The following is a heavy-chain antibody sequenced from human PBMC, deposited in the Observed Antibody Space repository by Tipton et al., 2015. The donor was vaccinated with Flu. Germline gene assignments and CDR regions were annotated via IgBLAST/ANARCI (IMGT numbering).Heavy chain of an antibody. V-gene: IGHV1-2*02. D-gene: IGHD3-10*01. CDR1: GYTFTGYY. J-gene: IGHJ5*02. CDR3: ARAGITMVRGGLPTWFDP. Sequence: QSGAEVKKPGASVKVSCKASGYTFTGYYMRWVRQAPGQGLEWMGWINPNSGGTNYAQKFQGRVTMTRDTSISTAYMELSRLRSDDTAVYYCARAGITMVRGGLPTWFDPWGQGTLVTVSS. CDR2: INPNSGGT.